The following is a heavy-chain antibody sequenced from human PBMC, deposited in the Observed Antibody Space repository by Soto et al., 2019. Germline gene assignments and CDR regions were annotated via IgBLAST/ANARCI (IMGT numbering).Heavy chain of an antibody. CDR1: GDSVTSVSDY. Sequence: ETLSLTCTVSGDSVTSVSDYWSWIRQPPGKGLEWIRYIYYSGSADYNPSLGSRVTISIDTSKNQFSLKLTSVTAADTAVYYCARGVGFGYYYYHMDLWGQGTTVTVSS. V-gene: IGHV4-61*01. CDR3: ARGVGFGYYYYHMDL. D-gene: IGHD3-10*01. J-gene: IGHJ6*02. CDR2: IYYSGSA.